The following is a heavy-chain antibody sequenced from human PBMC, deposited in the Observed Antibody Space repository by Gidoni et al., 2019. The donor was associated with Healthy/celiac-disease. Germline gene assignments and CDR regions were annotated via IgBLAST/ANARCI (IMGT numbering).Heavy chain of an antibody. CDR2: ISSSSSYI. J-gene: IGHJ4*02. Sequence: EVQLVESGGGLVKPGGSLSLSCAASGFTFISYSMNWVRQAPGKGLEWVSSISSSSSYIYYADSVKGRFTISRDNAKNSLYLQMNSLRAEDTAVYYCARAEAAMDDYWGQGTLVTVSS. CDR1: GFTFISYS. CDR3: ARAEAAMDDY. D-gene: IGHD6-25*01. V-gene: IGHV3-21*01.